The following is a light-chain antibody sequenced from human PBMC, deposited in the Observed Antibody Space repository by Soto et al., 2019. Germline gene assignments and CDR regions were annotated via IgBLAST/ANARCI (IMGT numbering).Light chain of an antibody. CDR1: QGISNY. CDR3: QKYNSDHFT. Sequence: DIQMTQSPSSLSASVGDRVTITCRASQGISNYLVWYQQKPGKVPKLLIYAASTLQSGVPSRFSGSGSGTDFTLSLSSVQPEDVATYYCQKYNSDHFTFGPGTKVDIK. J-gene: IGKJ3*01. CDR2: AAS. V-gene: IGKV1-27*01.